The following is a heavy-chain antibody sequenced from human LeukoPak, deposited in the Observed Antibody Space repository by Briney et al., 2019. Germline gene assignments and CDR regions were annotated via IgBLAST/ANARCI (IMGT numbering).Heavy chain of an antibody. V-gene: IGHV4-61*08. CDR2: IYYSGST. CDR1: GGSISSGDYY. Sequence: PSQTLSLTCTVSGGSISSGDYYWSWIRQPPGKGLEWIGYIYYSGSTNYNPSLKSRVTISVDTSKNQFSLKLSSVTAADTAVYYCARGLYGYSSSSGALDYWGQGTLVTVSS. D-gene: IGHD6-6*01. J-gene: IGHJ4*02. CDR3: ARGLYGYSSSSGALDY.